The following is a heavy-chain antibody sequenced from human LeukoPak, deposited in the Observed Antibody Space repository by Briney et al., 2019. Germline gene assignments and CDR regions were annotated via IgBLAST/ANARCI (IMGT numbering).Heavy chain of an antibody. CDR1: GFTFKDYG. J-gene: IGHJ6*02. CDR2: INWNGGGT. D-gene: IGHD1-26*01. Sequence: GGSLRLSCAATGFTFKDYGMHWVRQPPGKGLEWVSCINWNGGGTDYADSVKGRFTISRDNAKNSLYLQLSSLRPEDTALYYCAKHMRATNTYSFFGLDVWGQGTTVTVSS. V-gene: IGHV3-9*01. CDR3: AKHMRATNTYSFFGLDV.